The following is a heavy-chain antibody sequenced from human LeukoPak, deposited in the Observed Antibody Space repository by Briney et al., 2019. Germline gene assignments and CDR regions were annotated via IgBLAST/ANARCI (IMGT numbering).Heavy chain of an antibody. J-gene: IGHJ4*02. V-gene: IGHV4-59*08. CDR3: ARGQLELPDNLDY. Sequence: SETLSLTCTVSGGSISTYYWNFIRQPPGKGLEWIGYIYNSGSTNYNPSLKSRVTISVDTSKNQFSLKLSSVTAADTAVYYCARGQLELPDNLDYWGQGTLVTVSS. D-gene: IGHD1-7*01. CDR1: GGSISTYY. CDR2: IYNSGST.